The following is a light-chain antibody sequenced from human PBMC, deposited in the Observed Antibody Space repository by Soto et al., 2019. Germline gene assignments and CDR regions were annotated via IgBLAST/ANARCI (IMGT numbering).Light chain of an antibody. V-gene: IGKV3-20*01. CDR3: QQYGRSPFT. J-gene: IGKJ3*01. Sequence: EIVLTQSPGTLSLSPGERATLSCRASQSVSSDYLAWYQLKPGQAPRLLIYGASSRATGIPDRFSGSGSGTDFTLTISRLEPEDFAVYYCQQYGRSPFTFGPGTKVDIK. CDR2: GAS. CDR1: QSVSSDY.